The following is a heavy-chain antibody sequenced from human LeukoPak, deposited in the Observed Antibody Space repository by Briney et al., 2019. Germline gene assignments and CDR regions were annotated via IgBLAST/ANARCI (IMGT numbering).Heavy chain of an antibody. J-gene: IGHJ4*02. CDR3: ARGRGYGPYFDY. V-gene: IGHV4-38-2*02. CDR2: IYHSGST. D-gene: IGHD5-18*01. Sequence: TSSETLSLTCTVSGYSISSGYYWGWIRQPPGKGLEWIGSIYHSGSTYYNPSLKSRVTISVDTSKNQFSLKLSSVTAADTAVYYCARGRGYGPYFDYWGQGTLVTVSS. CDR1: GYSISSGYY.